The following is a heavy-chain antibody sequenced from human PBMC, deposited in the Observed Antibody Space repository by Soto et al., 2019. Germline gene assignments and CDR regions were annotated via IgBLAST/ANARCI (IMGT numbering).Heavy chain of an antibody. V-gene: IGHV3-74*01. Sequence: EVQLVESGGGLVQPGGSLRLSCAASGFTFSSYWMHRVRQAPGKGLVWVSRINSDGSRTSYADSVKGRFTISRDNAKNTLYLQMNSLRAEDTAVYYCAVAVAGPTAIGYWGQGTLVTVSS. CDR2: INSDGSRT. CDR3: AVAVAGPTAIGY. J-gene: IGHJ4*02. CDR1: GFTFSSYW. D-gene: IGHD6-19*01.